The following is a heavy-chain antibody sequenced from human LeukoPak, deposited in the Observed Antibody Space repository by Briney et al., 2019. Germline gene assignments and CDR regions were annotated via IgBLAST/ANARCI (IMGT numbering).Heavy chain of an antibody. CDR1: GFTFNTSA. Sequence: GGSLRLSCAGSGFTFNTSAMSWVRQAPGKGLEWVSAISGSGRSTYYTDSMRGRFTISRDNSKNTLYLQMNSLRAEDTAVYFCAKGRGTRVYNWFDTWGQGILVTVSS. V-gene: IGHV3-23*01. CDR2: ISGSGRST. D-gene: IGHD1-26*01. CDR3: AKGRGTRVYNWFDT. J-gene: IGHJ5*02.